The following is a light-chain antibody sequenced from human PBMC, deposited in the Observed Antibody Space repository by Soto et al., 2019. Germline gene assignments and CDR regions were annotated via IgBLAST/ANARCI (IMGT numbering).Light chain of an antibody. Sequence: DIVMTQSPLSLPVTPGEPASISCRSSQSLLHSNGYNYLDWYLQKPGQSPQLLIYLGSNRASGVPDRFRGSGSGTDFTLKISRVEAGDVGVYYCMQALQTITFGQGTRLEIK. CDR3: MQALQTIT. CDR1: QSLLHSNGYNY. CDR2: LGS. J-gene: IGKJ5*01. V-gene: IGKV2-28*01.